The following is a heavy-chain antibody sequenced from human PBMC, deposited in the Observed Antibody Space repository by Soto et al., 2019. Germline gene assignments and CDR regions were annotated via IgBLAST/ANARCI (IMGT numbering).Heavy chain of an antibody. Sequence: PGESLKISCKGSGCTFSKYWIGWVRQTPGKGLEWMGMIYPGDSDARYSPSFEGQVTFSVDKSINTAYLQWNSLKASDTAMYYCARQGGEYNTMSDYWGQGTLVTVSS. CDR1: GCTFSKYW. J-gene: IGHJ4*02. D-gene: IGHD3-10*01. CDR3: ARQGGEYNTMSDY. V-gene: IGHV5-51*01. CDR2: IYPGDSDA.